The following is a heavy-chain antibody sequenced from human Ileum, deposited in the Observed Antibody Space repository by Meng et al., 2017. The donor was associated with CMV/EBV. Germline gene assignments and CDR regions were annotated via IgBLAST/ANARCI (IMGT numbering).Heavy chain of an antibody. CDR1: RGTLNTHG. J-gene: IGHJ3*01. CDR2: YITALDRV. V-gene: IGHV1-69*10. Sequence: SVKVSCKASRGTLNTHGISWLRQAPGQGLEWMGGYITALDRVEYAQNFQDRVTIIADKSTSPAYMQLTSLRSGDTDVYYCARGGDCGTTSRGCAFDFWGQGTMVTVSS. D-gene: IGHD2-2*01. CDR3: ARGGDCGTTSRGCAFDF.